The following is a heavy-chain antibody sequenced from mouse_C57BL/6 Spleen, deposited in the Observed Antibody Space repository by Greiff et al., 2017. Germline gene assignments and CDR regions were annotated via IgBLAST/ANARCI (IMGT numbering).Heavy chain of an antibody. D-gene: IGHD1-1*01. J-gene: IGHJ3*01. CDR2: IRNKANGYTT. V-gene: IGHV7-3*01. CDR1: GFTFTDYY. CDR3: ARTGYGSSYGFAY. Sequence: EVQVVESGGGLVQPGGSLSLSCAASGFTFTDYYMSWVRQPPGKALEWLGFIRNKANGYTTEYSASVKGRFTISRDNSQSILYLQMNALRAEDSATYYCARTGYGSSYGFAYWGQGTLVTVSA.